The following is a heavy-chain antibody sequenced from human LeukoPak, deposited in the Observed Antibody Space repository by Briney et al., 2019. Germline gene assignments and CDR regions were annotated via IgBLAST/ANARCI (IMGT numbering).Heavy chain of an antibody. Sequence: GGSLRLSCAASGFTFSSYGMHWVRQAPGKGLEWVSFIPYDGSTKYYADSLKGRFTISRDNSKNTLYLQMNSLRAEDTAVYYCAKDLLDYGDYGGLDYWGQGTLVTVSS. CDR3: AKDLLDYGDYGGLDY. CDR2: IPYDGSTK. J-gene: IGHJ4*02. D-gene: IGHD4-17*01. V-gene: IGHV3-30*02. CDR1: GFTFSSYG.